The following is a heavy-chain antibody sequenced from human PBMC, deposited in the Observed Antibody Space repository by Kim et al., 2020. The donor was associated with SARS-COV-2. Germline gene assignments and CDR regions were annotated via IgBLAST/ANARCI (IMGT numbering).Heavy chain of an antibody. J-gene: IGHJ4*02. CDR2: IKSKTDGGTT. CDR1: GFTFSNAW. V-gene: IGHV3-15*01. D-gene: IGHD2-15*01. CDR3: TTGGTYCSGGSCYLGYFDY. Sequence: GGSLRLSCAASGFTFSNAWMSWVRQAPGKGLEWVGRIKSKTDGGTTDYAAPVKGRFTISRDDSKNTLYLQMNSLKTEDTAVYYCTTGGTYCSGGSCYLGYFDYWGQGTLVTVSS.